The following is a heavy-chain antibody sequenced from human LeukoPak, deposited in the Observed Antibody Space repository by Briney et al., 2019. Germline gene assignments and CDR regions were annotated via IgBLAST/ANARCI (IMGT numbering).Heavy chain of an antibody. CDR3: ARDPRYDSSGYYYDPYYFDY. CDR1: GYTFTSYG. J-gene: IGHJ4*02. CDR2: ISAYNGNT. D-gene: IGHD3-22*01. Sequence: GASVKVSCKASGYTFTSYGISWVRQAPGQGLEWMGWISAYNGNTNYAQKLQGRVTMTTDTSTSTAYMELRSLRSDDTAVYYCARDPRYDSSGYYYDPYYFDYWGQGTLVTVSS. V-gene: IGHV1-18*01.